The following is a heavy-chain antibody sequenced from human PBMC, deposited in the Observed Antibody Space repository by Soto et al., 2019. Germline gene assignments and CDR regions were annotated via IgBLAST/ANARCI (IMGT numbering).Heavy chain of an antibody. J-gene: IGHJ4*02. Sequence: GGSLRLSCAASGFTFSSYAMGWVRQAPGKGLEWVSAISGSGGSTYYADSVKGRFTISRDNSKNTLYLQMNSLRAEDTAVYYCAKGIGYYDFWSGYQNWGQGTLVTVSS. D-gene: IGHD3-3*01. CDR3: AKGIGYYDFWSGYQN. CDR2: ISGSGGST. CDR1: GFTFSSYA. V-gene: IGHV3-23*01.